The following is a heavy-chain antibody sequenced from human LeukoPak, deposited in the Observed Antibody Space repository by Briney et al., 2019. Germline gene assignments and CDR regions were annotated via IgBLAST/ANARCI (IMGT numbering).Heavy chain of an antibody. CDR3: ARSSYYDSSGYLDY. D-gene: IGHD3-22*01. Sequence: PSETLSLTCTVSGGSISSGSYYSRWIRQPAGKGLEWIARIYTSGSTNYNPSPKSRVTISVDTSKNQFSLKLSSVTAADTAVYYCARSSYYDSSGYLDYWGQGTLVTVSS. V-gene: IGHV4-61*02. CDR2: IYTSGST. J-gene: IGHJ4*02. CDR1: GGSISSGSYY.